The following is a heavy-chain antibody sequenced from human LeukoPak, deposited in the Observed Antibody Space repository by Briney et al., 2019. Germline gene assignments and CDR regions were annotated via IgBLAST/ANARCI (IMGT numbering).Heavy chain of an antibody. D-gene: IGHD3-10*01. J-gene: IGHJ4*02. CDR1: GFTFSSYA. V-gene: IGHV3-30-3*01. CDR3: ARASGSHLDY. Sequence: GGSLRLSCAASGFTFSSYAMHWVRQAPGKGLEWVAVISYDGSNEYYADSVKGRFTISRDNSKNTLYLQMNSLRAEDTAVYYCARASGSHLDYWGQGTLVTVSS. CDR2: ISYDGSNE.